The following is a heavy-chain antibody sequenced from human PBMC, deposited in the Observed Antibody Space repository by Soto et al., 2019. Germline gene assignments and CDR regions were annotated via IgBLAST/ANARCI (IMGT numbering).Heavy chain of an antibody. D-gene: IGHD3-3*01. J-gene: IGHJ6*03. CDR1: GFTFSSYA. V-gene: IGHV3-23*01. CDR3: AKGPDYDFWSGTTMDV. CDR2: ISGSGGST. Sequence: GGSLRLSCAASGFTFSSYAMSWVRQAPGKGLEWVSAISGSGGSTYYADSVKGRFTISRDNSKNTLYLQMNSLRAEDTAVYYCAKGPDYDFWSGTTMDVWGKGTTVTAP.